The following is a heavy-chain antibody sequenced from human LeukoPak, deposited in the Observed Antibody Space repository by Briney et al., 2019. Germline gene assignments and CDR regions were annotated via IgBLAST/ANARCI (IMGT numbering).Heavy chain of an antibody. Sequence: ASVKVSCKASGYTFTSYYMHWVRQAPGQGLEWMGIINPSGGSTSYAQKFQGRVTMTEDTSTDTAYMELSSLRSEDTAVYYCATWGTAAIYYYGMDVWGQGTTVTVSS. CDR3: ATWGTAAIYYYGMDV. V-gene: IGHV1-46*01. J-gene: IGHJ6*02. CDR1: GYTFTSYY. CDR2: INPSGGST. D-gene: IGHD2-2*01.